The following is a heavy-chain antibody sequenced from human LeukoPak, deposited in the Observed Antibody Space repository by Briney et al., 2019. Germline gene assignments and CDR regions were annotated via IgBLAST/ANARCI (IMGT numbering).Heavy chain of an antibody. Sequence: PGGSLRLSCAASGFTLSSYGMHWARQAPGKGLEWVAVIYYDGSNQYYADSVKGRFTISRDTSKNTLYLQMNSLRAEDTAVYYCARVSGDGYNSWDYWGQGTLVTVSS. J-gene: IGHJ4*02. CDR2: IYYDGSNQ. D-gene: IGHD5-24*01. CDR3: ARVSGDGYNSWDY. V-gene: IGHV3-33*08. CDR1: GFTLSSYG.